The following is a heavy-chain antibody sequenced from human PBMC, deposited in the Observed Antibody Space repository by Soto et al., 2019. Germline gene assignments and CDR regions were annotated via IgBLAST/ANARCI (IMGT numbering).Heavy chain of an antibody. Sequence: ASVKVSCKASGYTFTSYDINWVRQVTGQGLEWMGWMNPNSGNTGYAQKFQGRVTMTRNTSISTAYMELSSLRSEDTAVYYCARGLRDFWSGYYYYYGMDVWGQGTTVTVSS. J-gene: IGHJ6*02. V-gene: IGHV1-8*01. CDR3: ARGLRDFWSGYYYYYGMDV. CDR1: GYTFTSYD. D-gene: IGHD3-3*01. CDR2: MNPNSGNT.